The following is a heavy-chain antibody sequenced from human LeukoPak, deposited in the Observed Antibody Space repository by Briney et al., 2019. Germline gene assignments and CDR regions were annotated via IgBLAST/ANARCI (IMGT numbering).Heavy chain of an antibody. CDR1: GFTFKSYG. J-gene: IGHJ2*01. V-gene: IGHV3-23*01. CDR2: ISGGGAST. CDR3: AKDTVGTTPRGYFDL. Sequence: GGSLRLSCAASGFTFKSYGMSWVRQAPGKGLEWISSISGGGASTYYADSVKGRFTISRDSSKNTLFLQMNSLRAEDTAVCYCAKDTVGTTPRGYFDLWGRGTLLTVSS. D-gene: IGHD4-23*01.